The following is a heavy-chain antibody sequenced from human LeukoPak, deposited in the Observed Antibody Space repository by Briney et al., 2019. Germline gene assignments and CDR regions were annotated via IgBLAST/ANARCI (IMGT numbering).Heavy chain of an antibody. CDR2: ISAYNGNT. CDR3: ARDGPPMVRGVITAFDI. CDR1: GYTFTSYG. V-gene: IGHV1-18*04. Sequence: ASVKVSCKASGYTFTSYGISWVRQAPGQGLEWMGWISAYNGNTNYAQKLQGRVTMTTDTSTSTAYMELRSLRSDDTAVYYCARDGPPMVRGVITAFDIWAKGQWSPSLQ. J-gene: IGHJ3*02. D-gene: IGHD3-10*01.